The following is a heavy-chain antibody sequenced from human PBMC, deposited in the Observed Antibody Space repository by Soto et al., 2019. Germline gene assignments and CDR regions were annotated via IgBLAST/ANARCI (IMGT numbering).Heavy chain of an antibody. Sequence: QVQLVQSGTEVKKPGSSVKVSCKASGDTFSFYTINWVRQAPGLGLEWVGRINPIVSMSNYAQKFQGRVSMTADKSTRTAYMELRSLRSDDTAMYFCAASYGSGSRAFAYWGQGALVIVSS. CDR3: AASYGSGSRAFAY. J-gene: IGHJ4*02. V-gene: IGHV1-69*02. CDR1: GDTFSFYT. D-gene: IGHD3-10*01. CDR2: INPIVSMS.